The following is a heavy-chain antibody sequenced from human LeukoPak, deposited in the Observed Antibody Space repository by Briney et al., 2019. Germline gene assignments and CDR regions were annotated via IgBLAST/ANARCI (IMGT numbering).Heavy chain of an antibody. CDR3: AKAGLRYFDWSEAIDY. Sequence: GGSLRLSRAASGFTFSSYAMSWVRQAPGKGLEWVSAISGSGGSTYYADSVKGRFTISRDNSKNTLYLQMNSLRAEDTAVYYCAKAGLRYFDWSEAIDYWGQGTLVTVSS. J-gene: IGHJ4*02. CDR2: ISGSGGST. D-gene: IGHD3-9*01. V-gene: IGHV3-23*01. CDR1: GFTFSSYA.